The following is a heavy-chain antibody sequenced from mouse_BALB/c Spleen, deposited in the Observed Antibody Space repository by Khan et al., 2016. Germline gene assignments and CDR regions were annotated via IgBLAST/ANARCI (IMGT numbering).Heavy chain of an antibody. CDR3: AYYYGSSYY. D-gene: IGHD1-1*01. CDR2: INPSTGYT. J-gene: IGHJ2*01. V-gene: IGHV1-7*01. Sequence: QIQLQQSGAELAKPGASVKMSCKASGYTFTSYWMHWVKQRPGQGLEWIGYINPSTGYTEYNQKFKDKVTLTADKSSSTAYMQLSSLTSEDSAVYYCAYYYGSSYYWGEGSTLAVAS. CDR1: GYTFTSYW.